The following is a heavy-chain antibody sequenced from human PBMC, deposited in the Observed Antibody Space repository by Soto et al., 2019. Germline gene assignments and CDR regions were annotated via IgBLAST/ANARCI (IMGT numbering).Heavy chain of an antibody. CDR3: ARDRARYCSGGSCYSSYYYMDV. Sequence: SETLSLTCTVSGGSISTYYWSWIRQPPGKGLEWIGYIYYSGSTNYNPSLKSRVTISVDTSKNQFSLKLSSVTAADTAVYYCARDRARYCSGGSCYSSYYYMDVWGKETTVTVSS. V-gene: IGHV4-59*01. CDR2: IYYSGST. CDR1: GGSISTYY. J-gene: IGHJ6*03. D-gene: IGHD2-15*01.